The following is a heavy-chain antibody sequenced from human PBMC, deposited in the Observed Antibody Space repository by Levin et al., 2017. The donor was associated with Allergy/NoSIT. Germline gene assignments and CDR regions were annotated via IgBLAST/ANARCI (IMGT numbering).Heavy chain of an antibody. D-gene: IGHD2-15*01. V-gene: IGHV1-69*13. CDR2: IIPIFGTA. J-gene: IGHJ4*02. Sequence: SVKVSCKASGGTFSSYAISWVRQAPGQGLEWMGGIIPIFGTANYAQKFQGRVTITADESTSTAYMELSSLRSEDTAVYYCAGGGYCSGGSCYSGGYWGQGTLVTVSS. CDR3: AGGGYCSGGSCYSGGY. CDR1: GGTFSSYA.